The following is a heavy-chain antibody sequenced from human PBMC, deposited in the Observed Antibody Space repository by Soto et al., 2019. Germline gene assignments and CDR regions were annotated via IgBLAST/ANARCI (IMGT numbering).Heavy chain of an antibody. D-gene: IGHD1-1*01. V-gene: IGHV3-15*01. J-gene: IGHJ4*02. CDR2: IKSKTDGGAR. CDR3: VEGWNDF. CDR1: GFMFSSAW. Sequence: EVQLVESGGDLVEPGGSLRLSCVTSGFMFSSAWMSWVRQAPRKGLEWVGRIKSKTDGGARDYAAPVNGRFSISRDDSKSTLYLQMNSLRAEDTALYYCVEGWNDFWGQGTLVTVSS.